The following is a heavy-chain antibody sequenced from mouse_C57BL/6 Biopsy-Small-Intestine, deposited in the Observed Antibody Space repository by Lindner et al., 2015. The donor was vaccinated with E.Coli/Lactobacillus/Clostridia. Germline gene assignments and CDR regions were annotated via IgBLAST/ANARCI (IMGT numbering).Heavy chain of an antibody. V-gene: IGHV1-31*01. CDR2: IYPNNGIS. CDR1: YSFTGYY. D-gene: IGHD2-3*01. Sequence: QLQESGPELVKPGGFSEDILQGFCYSFTGYYMHWVKQSHGNILDWIGFIYPNNGISSYSQKFKGRATLTVAKYSNTAYMEFRSLTSEDSAVYYCARGGYDGSSHFDYWGQGTTLTVSS. J-gene: IGHJ2*01. CDR3: ARGGYDGSSHFDY.